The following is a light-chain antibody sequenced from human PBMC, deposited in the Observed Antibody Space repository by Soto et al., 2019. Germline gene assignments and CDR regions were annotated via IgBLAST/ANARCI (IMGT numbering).Light chain of an antibody. V-gene: IGLV2-23*01. CDR1: SSDIGRYNL. J-gene: IGLJ2*01. Sequence: QSALTQPASVSGSPGQSITLSCTGTSSDIGRYNLVSWYQQHPGKAPKLIIYEDIERPSGVSDRFSGSKSGNTASLTISGLQTEDEADYYCCSYAGGASVVFGGGTKLTGL. CDR2: EDI. CDR3: CSYAGGASVV.